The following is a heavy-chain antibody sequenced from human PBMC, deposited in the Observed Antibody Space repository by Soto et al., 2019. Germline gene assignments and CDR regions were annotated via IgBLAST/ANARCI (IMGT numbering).Heavy chain of an antibody. V-gene: IGHV4-31*03. D-gene: IGHD4-17*01. CDR3: ARARYGDYRLLDY. CDR2: IYYSGST. Sequence: SETLSLTCTVSGGSISSGGYYWSWIRQHPGKGLEWIGYIYYSGSTYYNPSLKSRVTISVDTSKNQFSLKLSSVTAADTAVYYCARARYGDYRLLDYWGQGTLVTVSS. CDR1: GGSISSGGYY. J-gene: IGHJ4*02.